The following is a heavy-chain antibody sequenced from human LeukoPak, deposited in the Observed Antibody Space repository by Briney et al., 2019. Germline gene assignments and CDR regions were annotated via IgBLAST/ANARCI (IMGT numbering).Heavy chain of an antibody. CDR3: ARGSRTSVDY. J-gene: IGHJ4*02. Sequence: PSETLSLTCTVSGGSISSYYWSWIRQPPGKGLEWIGYIYNSGTIKYNPSLKSRVTISVDTSKNQFSLKLSSVTAADTAVYYCARGSRTSVDYWGQGTLVTVA. V-gene: IGHV4-59*01. CDR2: IYNSGTI. CDR1: GGSISSYY. D-gene: IGHD2-2*01.